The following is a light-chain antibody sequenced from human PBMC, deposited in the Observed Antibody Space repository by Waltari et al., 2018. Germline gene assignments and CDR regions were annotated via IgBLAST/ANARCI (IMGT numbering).Light chain of an antibody. CDR3: QKYNAAPWT. V-gene: IGKV1-27*01. Sequence: DFQMTQSPSSLSVSVGDRVTITCRASQGITNYLAWYQQRPGKVPKLLIYAASTLQSGVPSRFSGSGSGTDFTLTISSLQPEDVATYYCQKYNAAPWTFGQGTKVEI. J-gene: IGKJ1*01. CDR2: AAS. CDR1: QGITNY.